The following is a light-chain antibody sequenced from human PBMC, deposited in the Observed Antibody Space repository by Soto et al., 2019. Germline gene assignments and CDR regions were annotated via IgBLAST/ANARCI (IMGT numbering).Light chain of an antibody. CDR1: QSVSHNY. CDR3: QQRSNWPRT. J-gene: IGKJ1*01. CDR2: DVS. V-gene: IGKV3-11*01. Sequence: EIVLTQSPGTLSLSPWERATLSCSASQSVSHNYLAWYQQKPGQAPRLLIYDVSNRATGIPARFSGSGSGTDFTLTISSLEPEDFAVYYCQQRSNWPRTCGQGTKGDIK.